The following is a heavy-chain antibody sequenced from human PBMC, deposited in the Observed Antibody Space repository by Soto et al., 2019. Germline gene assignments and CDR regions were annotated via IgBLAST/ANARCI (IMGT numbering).Heavy chain of an antibody. Sequence: EVQLLESGGGLVQPGGSLRLSCAASGFTFSSYAMRWVRQAPGKGLEWVSAISGSGGSTYYADSVKGRFTISRDNSKNTVYLQMNSLRGEDTAVYYCARRGSGSYYYYWGPGTLVSGSS. J-gene: IGHJ4*02. CDR2: ISGSGGST. V-gene: IGHV3-23*01. CDR3: ARRGSGSYYYY. D-gene: IGHD1-26*01. CDR1: GFTFSSYA.